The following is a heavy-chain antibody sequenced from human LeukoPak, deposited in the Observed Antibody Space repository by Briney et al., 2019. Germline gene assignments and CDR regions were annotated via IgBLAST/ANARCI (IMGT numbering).Heavy chain of an antibody. CDR3: ARAPSPGIAAPPFQH. CDR1: GGSFSGYY. V-gene: IGHV4-34*01. D-gene: IGHD6-13*01. J-gene: IGHJ1*01. CDR2: INHSGST. Sequence: PSETLSLTCAVSGGSFSGYYWSWIRQPPGKGLEWIGEINHSGSTNYNPSLKSRVTISVDPSKSQFSLKRSSVTAADTAVYYCARAPSPGIAAPPFQHWGQGTLVTVSS.